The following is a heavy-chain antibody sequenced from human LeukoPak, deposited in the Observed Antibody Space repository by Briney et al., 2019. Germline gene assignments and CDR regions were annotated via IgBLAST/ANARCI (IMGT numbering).Heavy chain of an antibody. CDR2: INSSGGST. D-gene: IGHD6-6*01. CDR1: GYTFTSYY. V-gene: IGHV1-46*01. J-gene: IGHJ4*02. Sequence: ASVKVSCKASGYTFTSYYMHWVRQAPGQGLEWMGIINSSGGSTSYAQKFQGRVTMTRDTSTSTVYMELSSLRPEDTAVYYCAIASIAARRFDYWGQGTLVSVSS. CDR3: AIASIAARRFDY.